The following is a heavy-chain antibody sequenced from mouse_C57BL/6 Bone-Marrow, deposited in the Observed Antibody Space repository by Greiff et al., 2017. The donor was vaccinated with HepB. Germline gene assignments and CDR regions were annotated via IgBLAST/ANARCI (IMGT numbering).Heavy chain of an antibody. Sequence: EVQLQQSGTVLARPGASVKMSCKTSGYTFTSYWMHWVKQRPGQGLEWIGAIYPGNSDTSYNQKFKGKAKLTAFTSASTAYMELSSLTNEDSAVYYCTGWLRSRWYFDVWGTGTTVTVSS. D-gene: IGHD2-2*01. J-gene: IGHJ1*03. CDR3: TGWLRSRWYFDV. CDR2: IYPGNSDT. V-gene: IGHV1-5*01. CDR1: GYTFTSYW.